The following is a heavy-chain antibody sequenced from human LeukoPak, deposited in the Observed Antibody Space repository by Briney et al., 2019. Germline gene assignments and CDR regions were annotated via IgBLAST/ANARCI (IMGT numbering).Heavy chain of an antibody. D-gene: IGHD2-2*02. J-gene: IGHJ6*02. V-gene: IGHV4-59*01. CDR2: IYYSGST. Sequence: PSETLSLTCTVSGGSISSYYRSWIRQPPGKGLEWIGYIYYSGSTNYNPPLKSQVTISVDTSKNQFSLMLSSVTAADTAVYYCARAHGYCSSTSCYTHYYYGMDVWAKGPRSPSP. CDR1: GGSISSYY. CDR3: ARAHGYCSSTSCYTHYYYGMDV.